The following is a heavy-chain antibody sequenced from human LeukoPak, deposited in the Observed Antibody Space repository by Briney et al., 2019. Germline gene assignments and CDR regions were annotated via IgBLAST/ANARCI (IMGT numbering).Heavy chain of an antibody. D-gene: IGHD6-13*01. CDR1: GFTFSSYG. V-gene: IGHV3-30*02. Sequence: GGSLRLSCAASGFTFSSYGMHWVRQAPGKGLEWVAFIRYDGSNKYYADSVKGRFTISRDNSKNTLYLQMNSLRAEDTAVYYCAKDKSRPLKYSSSWYEDYWGQGTLVTVSS. CDR2: IRYDGSNK. CDR3: AKDKSRPLKYSSSWYEDY. J-gene: IGHJ4*02.